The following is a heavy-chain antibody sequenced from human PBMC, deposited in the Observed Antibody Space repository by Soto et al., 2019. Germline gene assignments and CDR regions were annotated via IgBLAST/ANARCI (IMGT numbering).Heavy chain of an antibody. D-gene: IGHD4-17*01. Sequence: EVQLVESGGGLVHPGGSLRLSCAASGFTFSTYWMHWVRQAPGQGLVWVSRIKTGGSIISYADSVMGRFTISRDNAKNTLHLQRNSLRAEDTAVYYCARVRNGDWYFDSWGQGTLVTISA. CDR2: IKTGGSII. CDR1: GFTFSTYW. CDR3: ARVRNGDWYFDS. V-gene: IGHV3-74*01. J-gene: IGHJ4*02.